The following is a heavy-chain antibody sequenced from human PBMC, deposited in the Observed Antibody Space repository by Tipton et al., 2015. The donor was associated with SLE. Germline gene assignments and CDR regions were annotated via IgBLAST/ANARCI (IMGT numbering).Heavy chain of an antibody. Sequence: TLSLTCSVSGDSITSADYYWSWVRQPPGNGLEWIGYIYYTGKTYYNPSLKSRLTISRDASKHQFSLKLNSVTAADTAVYFCARVVVFDASFDSWGQGTLVTVAS. CDR3: ARVVVFDASFDS. D-gene: IGHD2-15*01. J-gene: IGHJ4*02. CDR1: GDSITSADYY. CDR2: IYYTGKT. V-gene: IGHV4-30-4*08.